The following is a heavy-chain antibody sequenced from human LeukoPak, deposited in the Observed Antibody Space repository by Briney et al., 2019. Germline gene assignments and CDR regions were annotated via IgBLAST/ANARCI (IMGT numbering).Heavy chain of an antibody. CDR2: IYYSGST. D-gene: IGHD2-2*01. J-gene: IGHJ4*02. V-gene: IGHV4-38-2*01. Sequence: MSSETLSLTCAVSGYSISSGYYWGWIRQPPGKGLEWIGSIYYSGSTYYNPSLKSRVTISVDTSKNQFSLKLSSVTAADTAVYYCARPLPAAAISPFDYWGQGTLVTVSS. CDR3: ARPLPAAAISPFDY. CDR1: GYSISSGYY.